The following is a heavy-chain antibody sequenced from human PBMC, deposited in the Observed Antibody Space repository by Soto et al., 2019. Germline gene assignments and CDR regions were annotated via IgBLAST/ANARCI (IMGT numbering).Heavy chain of an antibody. V-gene: IGHV1-3*01. CDR1: GYTFTSYA. CDR2: INAGNGNT. D-gene: IGHD6-13*01. Sequence: ASVKVSCKASGYTFTSYAMHWVRQAPGQRLEWMGWINAGNGNTKYSQKFQGRDTITRDTSASTAYMELSSLRSEDTAVYYCARGLQQLVLSWFDPWGQGTLVTVSS. J-gene: IGHJ5*02. CDR3: ARGLQQLVLSWFDP.